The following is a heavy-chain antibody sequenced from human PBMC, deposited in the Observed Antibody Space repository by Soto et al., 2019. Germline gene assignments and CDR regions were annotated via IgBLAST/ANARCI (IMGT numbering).Heavy chain of an antibody. CDR2: IIPIFGTA. Sequence: GASVKVSCKASGGTFSSYAISWVRQAPGQGLEWMGGIIPIFGTANYAQKFQGRVTITADESTSTAYMELSSLRSEDTAVYYCASSGHYYDSSGYRRWYFDYWGQGTLVTVSS. V-gene: IGHV1-69*13. CDR1: GGTFSSYA. D-gene: IGHD3-22*01. CDR3: ASSGHYYDSSGYRRWYFDY. J-gene: IGHJ4*02.